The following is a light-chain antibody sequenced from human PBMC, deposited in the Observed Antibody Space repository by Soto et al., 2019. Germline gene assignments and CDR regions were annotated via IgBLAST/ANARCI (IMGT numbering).Light chain of an antibody. CDR1: QSITTW. Sequence: DIQMTQSPSTLSASVGDRVVITCRASQSITTWLAWYQQKLGKAPKLLIYDASSLESGVPSRFSGSGSGTEFTLTISSLQPDDFATYYCQQYNDYWTFGQGTKVDIK. J-gene: IGKJ1*01. V-gene: IGKV1-5*01. CDR3: QQYNDYWT. CDR2: DAS.